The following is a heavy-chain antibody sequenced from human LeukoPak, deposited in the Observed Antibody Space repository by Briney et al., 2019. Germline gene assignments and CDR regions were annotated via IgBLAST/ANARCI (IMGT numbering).Heavy chain of an antibody. Sequence: PGGSLRLSCAAPGFTVSSNYMTWVRQAPGKGLEWDSVIYSGGSTYYVDSVKGRFTISRDNSKNTLYLQMNSLRGEETAVYFCARRWDKSGYYYDYWGQGTLVSVSS. CDR1: GFTVSSNY. CDR3: ARRWDKSGYYYDY. V-gene: IGHV3-53*01. CDR2: IYSGGST. D-gene: IGHD3-3*01. J-gene: IGHJ4*02.